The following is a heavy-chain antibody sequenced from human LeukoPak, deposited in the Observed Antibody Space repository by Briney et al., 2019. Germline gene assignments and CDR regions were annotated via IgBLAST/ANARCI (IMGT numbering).Heavy chain of an antibody. D-gene: IGHD1/OR15-1a*01. CDR1: GYTFTSYD. Sequence: GASVKVSCKASGYTFTSYDINWVRQATGQGLEWMGWMNPNSGNTGYAQKFQGRVTMTRNTSISTAYMELSSLRSEDTAVYYCAKHKQQADWYLDLWGRGTLVTVSS. CDR3: AKHKQQADWYLDL. CDR2: MNPNSGNT. J-gene: IGHJ2*01. V-gene: IGHV1-8*01.